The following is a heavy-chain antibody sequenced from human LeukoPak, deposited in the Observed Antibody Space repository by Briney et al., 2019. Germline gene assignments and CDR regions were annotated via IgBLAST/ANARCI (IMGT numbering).Heavy chain of an antibody. CDR2: FDPEDGET. V-gene: IGHV1-24*01. Sequence: ASVKVSCKVSGYTLTELSMHWVRQAPGKGLEWMGGFDPEDGETIYAQKFQGRVTMTEDTSTDTAYMELSSLRSDDTAVYYCARGLMNYDFWSGYLGDYYYMDVWGKGTTATVSS. CDR3: ARGLMNYDFWSGYLGDYYYMDV. J-gene: IGHJ6*03. CDR1: GYTLTELS. D-gene: IGHD3-3*01.